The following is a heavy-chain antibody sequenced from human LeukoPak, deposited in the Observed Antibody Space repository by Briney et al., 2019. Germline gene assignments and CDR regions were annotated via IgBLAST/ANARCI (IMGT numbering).Heavy chain of an antibody. Sequence: GGSLRLSCKASGFTFSNHWMSWVRQAPGKGLEWVANIRQDGSEKYYVDSVKGRFTISRDNAKNSLYLQMNSLRAEDTAVYYCARGGGSYYNYWGQGTLVTVSS. CDR3: ARGGGSYYNY. CDR2: IRQDGSEK. D-gene: IGHD1-26*01. CDR1: GFTFSNHW. V-gene: IGHV3-7*04. J-gene: IGHJ4*02.